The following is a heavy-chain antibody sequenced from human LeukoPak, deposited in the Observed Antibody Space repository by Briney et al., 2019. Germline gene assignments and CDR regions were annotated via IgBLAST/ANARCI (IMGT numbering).Heavy chain of an antibody. CDR2: IYYSGST. CDR3: ARVVRNWNYSPRVDAFDI. CDR1: GGSISSYY. V-gene: IGHV4-59*01. D-gene: IGHD1-7*01. J-gene: IGHJ3*02. Sequence: SETLSLTCTVSGGSISSYYWSWIRQPPGKGLEWIGYIYYSGSTNYNPSLKSRVTISVDTSKNQFSLKLSSVTAADTAVYYCARVVRNWNYSPRVDAFDIWGQGTMVTVSS.